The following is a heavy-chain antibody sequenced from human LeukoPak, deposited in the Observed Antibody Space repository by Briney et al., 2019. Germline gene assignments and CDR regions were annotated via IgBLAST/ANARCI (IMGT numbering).Heavy chain of an antibody. Sequence: SETLSLTCAVYGGSFSGYYWSWIRQPPGKGLEWIGEINHSGSTNYNPSLKSRVTISVDTSKNQFSLRLNSVTAADTAMYYCAGWAYDSSGYRLDYWGRGTLVTVSS. CDR2: INHSGST. J-gene: IGHJ4*02. CDR1: GGSFSGYY. V-gene: IGHV4-34*01. CDR3: AGWAYDSSGYRLDY. D-gene: IGHD3-22*01.